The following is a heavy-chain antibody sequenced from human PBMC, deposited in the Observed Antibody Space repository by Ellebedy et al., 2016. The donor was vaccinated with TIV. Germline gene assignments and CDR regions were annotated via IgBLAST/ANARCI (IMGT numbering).Heavy chain of an antibody. D-gene: IGHD2-15*01. CDR1: GGSISSYY. CDR3: ARARINWFDP. V-gene: IGHV4-59*12. CDR2: IYYSGST. J-gene: IGHJ5*02. Sequence: MPGGSLRLSCTVSGGSISSYYWSWIRQPPGKGLEWIGYIYYSGSTNYNPSLKSRVTVSVDTSKNQFYLNLSSVTAADTAVYYCARARINWFDPWGQGTLVTVSS.